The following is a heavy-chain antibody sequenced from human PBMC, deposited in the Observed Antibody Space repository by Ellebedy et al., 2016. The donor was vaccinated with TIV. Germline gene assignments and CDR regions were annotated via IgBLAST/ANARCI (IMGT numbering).Heavy chain of an antibody. CDR2: ISSSGSTI. J-gene: IGHJ4*02. CDR1: GFAFSDYY. CDR3: AKGPAAVAGCY. V-gene: IGHV3-11*01. Sequence: GESLKISCAASGFAFSDYYMSWLRQAPGKGLEWISYISSSGSTIYYADSVRGRFTISRDNAKNSLFLQMNSLRAEDTAVYYCAKGPAAVAGCYWGQGTLVTVSS. D-gene: IGHD6-19*01.